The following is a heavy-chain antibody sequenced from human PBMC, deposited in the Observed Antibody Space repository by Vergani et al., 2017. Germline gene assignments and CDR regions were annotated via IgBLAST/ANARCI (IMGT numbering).Heavy chain of an antibody. CDR1: GFTFTGYY. Sequence: QVQLVQSGAEVKKPGASVKVSCKASGFTFTGYYMHWLRQAPGHGLEWMGRINPNSGGTNYAQKFQGRVTMTRDTSISTAYMELNRLRSDDTAVYYCARCLGNSGWTPFDYWGQGTLVTVSS. J-gene: IGHJ4*02. D-gene: IGHD6-19*01. V-gene: IGHV1-2*06. CDR3: ARCLGNSGWTPFDY. CDR2: INPNSGGT.